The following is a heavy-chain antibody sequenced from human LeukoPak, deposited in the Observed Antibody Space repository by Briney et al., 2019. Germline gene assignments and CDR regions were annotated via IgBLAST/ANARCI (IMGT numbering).Heavy chain of an antibody. CDR2: IYYSGST. V-gene: IGHV4-59*12. D-gene: IGHD3-16*01. Sequence: PSETLSLTCTVSGGSISSYYWSWIRQPPGKGLEWIGYIYYSGSTNYNPSLKSRVTISVDTSKNQFSLQLNSVTPEDTAVYYCARGVGDDTRYYYYGMDVWGQGTTVTVSS. CDR3: ARGVGDDTRYYYYGMDV. CDR1: GGSISSYY. J-gene: IGHJ6*02.